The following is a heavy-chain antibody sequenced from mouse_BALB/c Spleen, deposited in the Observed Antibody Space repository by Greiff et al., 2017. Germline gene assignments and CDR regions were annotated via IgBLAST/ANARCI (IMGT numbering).Heavy chain of an antibody. CDR1: GFNIKDTY. D-gene: IGHD1-1*01. Sequence: EVKLMESGAELVKPGASVKLSCTASGFNIKDTYMHWVKQRPEQGLEWIGRIDPANGNTKYDPKFQGKATITADTSSNTAYLQLSSLTSEDTAVYYCARDGSSSYAMDYWGQGTSVTVSS. CDR3: ARDGSSSYAMDY. V-gene: IGHV14-3*02. CDR2: IDPANGNT. J-gene: IGHJ4*01.